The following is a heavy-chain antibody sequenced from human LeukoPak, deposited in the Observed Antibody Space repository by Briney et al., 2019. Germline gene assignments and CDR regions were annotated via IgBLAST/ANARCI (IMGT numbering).Heavy chain of an antibody. J-gene: IGHJ4*02. CDR2: IHYSGST. V-gene: IGHV4-39*07. Sequence: SETLSLTCTVSGGSISSRSYYWGWIRQPPGKGLEWIGSIHYSGSTYYNPSLKSRLTISLDTSKNQFSLKLSSVTAADAAVYYCARAGYSYGTGYYFDYWGQGALVTVSS. CDR3: ARAGYSYGTGYYFDY. D-gene: IGHD5-18*01. CDR1: GGSISSRSYY.